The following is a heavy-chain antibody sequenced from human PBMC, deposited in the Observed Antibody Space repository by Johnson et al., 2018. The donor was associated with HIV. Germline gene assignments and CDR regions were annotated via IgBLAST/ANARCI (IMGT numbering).Heavy chain of an antibody. D-gene: IGHD2-15*01. Sequence: QVQLVESGGGVVQPGRSLRLSCAASGFTFSSYAMHWVRQAPGKGLEWVAVIWYDGSNKYYADSVKGRFTISRDNSKNTLYLQMNSLRAEDTAVYYCATPQEGYSAFDIWGQGTMVTVSS. CDR2: IWYDGSNK. CDR1: GFTFSSYA. V-gene: IGHV3-30*04. J-gene: IGHJ3*02. CDR3: ATPQEGYSAFDI.